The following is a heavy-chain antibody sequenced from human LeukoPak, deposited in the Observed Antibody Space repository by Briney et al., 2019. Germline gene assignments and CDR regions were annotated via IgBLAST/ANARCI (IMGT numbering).Heavy chain of an antibody. D-gene: IGHD3-22*01. CDR3: ARPGGVDSSGHTFDY. Sequence: SVKVSCKASGGTFSSYAISWVRQAPGQGLEWMGRIIPILGIANYAQKFQGRVTITADKSTSTAYMELSSLRSEDTAVYYCARPGGVDSSGHTFDYWGQGTLVTVSS. CDR2: IIPILGIA. J-gene: IGHJ4*02. CDR1: GGTFSSYA. V-gene: IGHV1-69*04.